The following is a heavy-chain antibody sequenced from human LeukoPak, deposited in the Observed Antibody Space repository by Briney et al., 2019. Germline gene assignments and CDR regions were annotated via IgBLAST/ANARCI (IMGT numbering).Heavy chain of an antibody. CDR2: MNPNSGNT. CDR3: ARDIYGWFDP. D-gene: IGHD3-9*01. V-gene: IGHV1-8*01. Sequence: ASVKVSFKASGYTFTIYDNNWVRQATGQGGEWMGWMNPNSGNTGYAQKFQGRGTITRNTSISTAYMELSSLRSEDTAVYYCARDIYGWFDPWGQGTLVTVSS. CDR1: GYTFTIYD. J-gene: IGHJ5*02.